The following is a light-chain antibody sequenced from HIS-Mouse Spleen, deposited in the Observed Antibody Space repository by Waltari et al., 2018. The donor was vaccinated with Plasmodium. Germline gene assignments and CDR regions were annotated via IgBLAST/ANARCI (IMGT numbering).Light chain of an antibody. J-gene: IGKJ4*01. Sequence: AIRMTQSPSSLPASTADRVTITCRACQGISSYLAWYQQKPGKAPKLLIYAASTLQSGVPSRFSGSGSGTDFTLTISCLQSEDFATYYCQQYYSYPLTFGGGTKVEIK. CDR1: QGISSY. CDR3: QQYYSYPLT. V-gene: IGKV1-8*01. CDR2: AAS.